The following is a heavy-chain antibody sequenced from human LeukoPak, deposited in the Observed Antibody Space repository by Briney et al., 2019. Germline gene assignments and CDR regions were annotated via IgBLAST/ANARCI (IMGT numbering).Heavy chain of an antibody. D-gene: IGHD2-15*01. CDR1: GGSVSSSSYH. CDR3: ARLCPTNCSGGTSPPQPTY. Sequence: SETLSLTCTVSGGSVSSSSYHWGWIRQPPGKGLEWIGSVFYSGSTYYNPSLKSRVTMSVDTSKNQFSLKLSSVIAADTAVYYCARLCPTNCSGGTSPPQPTYWGQGPLAPVSS. CDR2: VFYSGST. V-gene: IGHV4-39*01. J-gene: IGHJ4*02.